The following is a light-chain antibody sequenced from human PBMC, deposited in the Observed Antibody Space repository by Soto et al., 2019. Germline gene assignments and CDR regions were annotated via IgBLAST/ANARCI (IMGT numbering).Light chain of an antibody. V-gene: IGKV1-33*01. CDR1: QDITNY. CDR3: QHYDHLPIT. Sequence: DIHMTQSPSSLSASVLDIVTITCQASQDITNYLNWYQQKPGKAPRLLLYDASSLETGVPSRFSGSGSGTDFTFTISSLQPEDIATYYCQHYDHLPITFGQGTRLEIK. J-gene: IGKJ5*01. CDR2: DAS.